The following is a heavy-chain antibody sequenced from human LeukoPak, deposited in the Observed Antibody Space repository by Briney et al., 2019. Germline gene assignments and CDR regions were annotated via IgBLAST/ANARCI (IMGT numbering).Heavy chain of an antibody. J-gene: IGHJ4*02. CDR2: ISVYNGNT. V-gene: IGHV1-18*01. CDR3: ARVDAGNYYGHDF. D-gene: IGHD1-26*01. Sequence: ASVKVSCKASGYTLRNYDISWVRQAPGEGLEWMGWISVYNGNTNYAQKFQGRVTMTTDTSTSTAYMELRSLKSDDTAMYYCARVDAGNYYGHDFWGQGTLVTVTS. CDR1: GYTLRNYD.